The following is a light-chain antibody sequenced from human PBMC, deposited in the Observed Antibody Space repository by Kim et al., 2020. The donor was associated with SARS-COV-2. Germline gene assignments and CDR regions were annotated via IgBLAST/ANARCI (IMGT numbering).Light chain of an antibody. Sequence: GQSVTISCTGSSSDIGSYDYVSWYQQYPGKAPKLISYDVTKRPSGVPDRFSGSKSANTASLTVSGLQAEDEADYYCSSYAGSNNGVFGGGTQLTVL. CDR2: DVT. CDR3: SSYAGSNNGV. J-gene: IGLJ2*01. CDR1: SSDIGSYDY. V-gene: IGLV2-8*01.